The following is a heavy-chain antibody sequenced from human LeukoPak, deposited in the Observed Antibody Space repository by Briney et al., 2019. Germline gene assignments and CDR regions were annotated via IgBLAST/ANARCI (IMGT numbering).Heavy chain of an antibody. CDR2: INWNGGST. J-gene: IGHJ5*02. CDR3: ARDIYDSSGPWWFDP. D-gene: IGHD3-22*01. CDR1: GFTFDDYG. V-gene: IGHV3-20*01. Sequence: PGGSLRLSCAASGFTFDDYGMSWVRQAPGKGLEWASGINWNGGSTGYADPVKGRFTISRDNAKNSLYLQMNSLRAEDTALYHCARDIYDSSGPWWFDPWGQGTLVTVSS.